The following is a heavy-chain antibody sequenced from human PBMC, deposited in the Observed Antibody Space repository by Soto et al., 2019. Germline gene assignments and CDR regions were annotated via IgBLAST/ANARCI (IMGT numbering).Heavy chain of an antibody. J-gene: IGHJ2*01. Sequence: KRLEYVAVISYDVSNKYYAVSEKGRFTISRDNSKNTLYLQMNSLRAEDTAVYYCAKDRGYFFFFFQAEDGIRDVRSVSAFLLNRSSDL. CDR3: AKDRGYFFFFFQAEDGIRDVRSVSAFLLNRSSDL. V-gene: IGHV3-30*18. D-gene: IGHD3-10*02. CDR2: ISYDVSNK.